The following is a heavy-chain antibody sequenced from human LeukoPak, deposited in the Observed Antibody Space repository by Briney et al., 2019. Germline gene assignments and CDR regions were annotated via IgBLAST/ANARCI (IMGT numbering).Heavy chain of an antibody. CDR1: GFTFSSYA. J-gene: IGHJ4*02. V-gene: IGHV3-30-3*01. CDR3: ARESLAAAGAIDY. D-gene: IGHD6-13*01. Sequence: PGGSLRLSCAASGFTFSSYAMHWVRQAPGKGLEGVAVISYDGSNKYYADSVKGRFTISRDNSKNTLYLQMNSLRAEDTAVYYCARESLAAAGAIDYWGQGTLVTVSS. CDR2: ISYDGSNK.